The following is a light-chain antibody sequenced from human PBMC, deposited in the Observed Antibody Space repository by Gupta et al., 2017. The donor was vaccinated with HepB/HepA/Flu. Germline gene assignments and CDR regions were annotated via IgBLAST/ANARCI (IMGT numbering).Light chain of an antibody. CDR2: DVS. V-gene: IGLV2-14*03. CDR1: SSDVGGYNY. Sequence: GSPGQSITISCTGTSSDVGGYNYVSWYQQHPGKAPKLMIYDVSNRPSGVSNRFSGSKSGNTASLTISGLQAEDEADYYCSSYTSSSSEVFGGGTKLTVL. CDR3: SSYTSSSSEV. J-gene: IGLJ2*01.